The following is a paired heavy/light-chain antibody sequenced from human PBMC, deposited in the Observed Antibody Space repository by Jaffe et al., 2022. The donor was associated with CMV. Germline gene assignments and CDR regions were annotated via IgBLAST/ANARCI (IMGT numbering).Heavy chain of an antibody. D-gene: IGHD3-22*01. J-gene: IGHJ4*02. CDR3: ARRRPDSNGFYFYLDS. CDR2: VYPGDSDT. CDR1: GYSFTTYW. V-gene: IGHV5-51*01. Sequence: EVQLVQSGAEVKKPGESLKISCKGSGYSFTTYWIAWVRQLPGKGLEWMGIVYPGDSDTIYSPSFQGQVTISADKSINTAYLQWSSLKASDTAVYFCARRRPDSNGFYFYLDSWGQGTLVTVSS.
Light chain of an antibody. J-gene: IGKJ1*01. CDR1: QSIGSY. V-gene: IGKV1-39*01. CDR3: QQSYRTAGT. Sequence: DIQMTQSPSSLSASVGDRVTITCRSSQSIGSYLNWYQQKPGKAPKILIYAASSLQSGVPSRFSGSGSGTDFTLTISSLQPEDFATYYCQQSYRTAGTFGHGTKVEIK. CDR2: AAS.